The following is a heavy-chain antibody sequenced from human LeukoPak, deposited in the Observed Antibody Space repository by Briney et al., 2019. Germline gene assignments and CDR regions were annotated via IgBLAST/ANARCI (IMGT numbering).Heavy chain of an antibody. CDR3: ARVYSNLEWYYYYGMDV. CDR2: ISAYNGNT. Sequence: ASVKVSCKASGYTFTSYGISWVRQAPGQGLEWMGWISAYNGNTTYAQKLQGRVTMTTDTSTSTAYMELRSLRSDDTAVYYCARVYSNLEWYYYYGMDVWGQGTTVTVSS. J-gene: IGHJ6*02. CDR1: GYTFTSYG. D-gene: IGHD4-11*01. V-gene: IGHV1-18*01.